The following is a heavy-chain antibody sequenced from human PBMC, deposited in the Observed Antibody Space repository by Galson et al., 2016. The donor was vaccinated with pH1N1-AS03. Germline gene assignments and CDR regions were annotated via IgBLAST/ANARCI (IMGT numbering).Heavy chain of an antibody. V-gene: IGHV2-5*02. CDR1: GFSLATSGVG. J-gene: IGHJ4*02. Sequence: PALVKPTQTLTLTCAFSGFSLATSGVGVGWIRQPPGKALEWLALIYWDGDKLYKPSLKRRLTVTKDTSKNLVVLTLTDMDPVDTATYFCTLSRYYNTNLYDFDYWGQGTLVTVSS. CDR3: TLSRYYNTNLYDFDY. CDR2: IYWDGDK. D-gene: IGHD2/OR15-2a*01.